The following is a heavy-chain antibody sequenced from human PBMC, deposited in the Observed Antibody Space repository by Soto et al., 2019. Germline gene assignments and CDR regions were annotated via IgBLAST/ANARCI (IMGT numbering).Heavy chain of an antibody. CDR2: IIPILVTA. CDR3: VEDMSTIGGYY. Sequence: QTPGQGLEWMGGIIPILVTANYAQKFQGRVTITAVESTSTAYMELSSLRSEDTAVYCCVEDMSTIGGYYWGQGTLVTVSS. J-gene: IGHJ4*02. D-gene: IGHD3-16*01. V-gene: IGHV1-69*01.